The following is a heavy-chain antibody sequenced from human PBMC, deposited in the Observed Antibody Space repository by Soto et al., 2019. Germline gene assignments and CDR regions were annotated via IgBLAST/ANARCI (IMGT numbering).Heavy chain of an antibody. CDR3: AGSDLEWFDY. V-gene: IGHV3-53*01. Sequence: GGSLRLSCAASGFTVSRKYMSWVRQAPGKGLEWVSVIYSGGSTYYADSVKGRFTISRDNSKNTLFLQMNSLRAEDTAVYYCAGSDLEWFDYWGQGTLVTVSS. CDR2: IYSGGST. J-gene: IGHJ4*02. D-gene: IGHD3-3*01. CDR1: GFTVSRKY.